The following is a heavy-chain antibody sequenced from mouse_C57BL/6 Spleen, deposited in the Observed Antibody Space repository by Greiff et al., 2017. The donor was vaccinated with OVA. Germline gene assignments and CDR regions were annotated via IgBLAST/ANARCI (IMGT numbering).Heavy chain of an antibody. J-gene: IGHJ1*03. CDR2: MYPGDGET. CDR3: ARGNWDGYWYFDV. Sequence: QVQLQQSGPELVKPGASVNISCTASGYAFSSSWLTWVKQRTGKGLEWIGRMYPGDGETNDNGKFKGKATLTADKSSSTAYMQLSSLTSEDSAVYFCARGNWDGYWYFDVWGTGTTVTVSS. D-gene: IGHD4-1*01. CDR1: GYAFSSSW. V-gene: IGHV1-82*01.